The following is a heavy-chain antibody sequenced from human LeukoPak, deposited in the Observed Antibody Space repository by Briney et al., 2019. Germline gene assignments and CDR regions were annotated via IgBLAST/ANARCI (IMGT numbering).Heavy chain of an antibody. V-gene: IGHV1-18*01. D-gene: IGHD6-19*01. CDR1: GYDFSTVS. CDR2: ISPYNGNT. J-gene: IGHJ4*02. Sequence: GASVKVSCKASGYDFSTVSITWVRRAPGQGLEWLGWISPYNGNTRYAQKFQGRVAMTTDTSTTTAYLELRGLRFNDTAVYYCARAGSGSGWYFDYWGQGTLVTVSS. CDR3: ARAGSGSGWYFDY.